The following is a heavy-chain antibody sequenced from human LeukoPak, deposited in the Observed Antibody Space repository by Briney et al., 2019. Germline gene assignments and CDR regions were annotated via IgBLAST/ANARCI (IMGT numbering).Heavy chain of an antibody. CDR2: IYWDDDK. CDR3: AFSKYSRSDFDS. J-gene: IGHJ4*02. CDR1: GFSLSTNDVG. D-gene: IGHD6-6*01. V-gene: IGHV2-5*02. Sequence: SGPTLLKPTQTLTLTCTFPGFSLSTNDVGVGWIRQPPGEALEWLALIYWDDDKRYSPSQKSRLTITKDTSKNQVVLTMANMDPADTATYYCAFSKYSRSDFDSWGQGTLVTVSS.